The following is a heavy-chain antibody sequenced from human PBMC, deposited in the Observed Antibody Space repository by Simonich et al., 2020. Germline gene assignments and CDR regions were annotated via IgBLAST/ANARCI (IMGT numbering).Heavy chain of an antibody. D-gene: IGHD1-1*01. CDR1: GYTFTSYG. J-gene: IGHJ3*02. CDR2: ISAYTGNT. CDR3: ARSTTGTTAFDI. Sequence: QVQLVQSGAEVKKPGASVKVSCKASGYTFTSYGISWGRQAPGQGLEWMGLISAYTGNTNYAQKLQCRVTMTTDTSTSTAYMELRSLRSDDTAVYYCARSTTGTTAFDIWGQGTMVTVSS. V-gene: IGHV1-18*01.